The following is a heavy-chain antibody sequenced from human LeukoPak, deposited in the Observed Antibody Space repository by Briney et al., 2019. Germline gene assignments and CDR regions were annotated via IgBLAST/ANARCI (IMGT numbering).Heavy chain of an antibody. V-gene: IGHV4-61*02. D-gene: IGHD2-15*01. CDR1: GCSITTGTYY. CDR2: IYPSGGT. J-gene: IGHJ4*02. CDR3: ATGGAPDCSVGTCYSLDS. Sequence: PSETLSLTCTVSGCSITTGTYYLTWIRQSAGKGLEWIGLIYPSGGTNYNPSLKSRLTISIDASKNQFSLKLSSVTAADTAVYYCATGGAPDCSVGTCYSLDSWGQGTLVTVSS.